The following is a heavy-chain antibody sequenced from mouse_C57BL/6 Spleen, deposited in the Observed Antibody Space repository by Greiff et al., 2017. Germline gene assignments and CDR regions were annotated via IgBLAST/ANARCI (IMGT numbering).Heavy chain of an antibody. CDR2: ISYDGRN. CDR1: GYSITSGYY. J-gene: IGHJ4*01. CDR3: ARSLRKGAPYAMDY. Sequence: VQLKESGPGLVKPSQSLSLTCSVTGYSITSGYYWNWIRQFPGNKLEWMGYISYDGRNNYNPSLKNRISITRDTSKNQFFLKLNSVTTEDTATYYCARSLRKGAPYAMDYWGQGTSVTVSS. V-gene: IGHV3-6*01.